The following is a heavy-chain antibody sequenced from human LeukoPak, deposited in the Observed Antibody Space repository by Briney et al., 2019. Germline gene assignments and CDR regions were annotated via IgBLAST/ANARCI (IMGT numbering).Heavy chain of an antibody. V-gene: IGHV3-64D*09. J-gene: IGHJ4*02. D-gene: IGHD3-9*01. CDR3: VTISWHDFDY. Sequence: GGSLRLSCPASGFTFSSYAMHWVRQAPGKGLEYASAISSNGGSTYYADSVKGRFTISRDNSKNTLYLQMSSLRAEDTAVYYCVTISWHDFDYWGQGTLVTVSS. CDR2: ISSNGGST. CDR1: GFTFSSYA.